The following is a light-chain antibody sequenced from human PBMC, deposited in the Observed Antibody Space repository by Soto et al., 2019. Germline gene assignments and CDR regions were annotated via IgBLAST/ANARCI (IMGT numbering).Light chain of an antibody. CDR3: QQSNNWPKT. CDR2: DAS. CDR1: QSVSSS. V-gene: IGKV3-15*01. Sequence: EIVMTQSPATLSVSPGETATLSCRASQSVSSSLAWYQQKPGQAPRLLISDASTRAAGLPARFSGSGSGTEFTLTISSLQSEDFAVYFCQQSNNWPKTFGQWTKVEMK. J-gene: IGKJ1*01.